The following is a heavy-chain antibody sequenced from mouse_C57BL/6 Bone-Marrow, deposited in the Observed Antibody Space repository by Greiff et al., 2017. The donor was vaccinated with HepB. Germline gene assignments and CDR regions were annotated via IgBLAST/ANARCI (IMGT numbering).Heavy chain of an antibody. CDR1: GYTFTSYW. CDR2: IHPNSGST. CDR3: AYSGGGFAY. V-gene: IGHV1-64*01. J-gene: IGHJ3*01. D-gene: IGHD4-1*01. Sequence: QVHVKQSGAELVKPGASVKLSCKASGYTFTSYWMHWVKQRPGQGLEWIGMIHPNSGSTNYNEKFKSKATLTVDKSSSTAYMQLSSLTSEDSAVYYCAYSGGGFAYWGQGTLVTVSA.